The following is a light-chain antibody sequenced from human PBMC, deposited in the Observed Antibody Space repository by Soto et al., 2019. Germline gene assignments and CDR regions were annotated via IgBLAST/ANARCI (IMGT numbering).Light chain of an antibody. J-gene: IGLJ3*02. CDR2: EVS. CDR3: SSYTASATLV. V-gene: IGLV2-14*01. CDR1: SGDVGTYDS. Sequence: QSALTQVASVSGSPGQSITISCTGTSGDVGTYDSVSWYQQHPGKAPKLIIYEVSYRASGVSNRFSASKSGNRASLTISGLQPEDEADYYCSSYTASATLVFGGGTKVTVL.